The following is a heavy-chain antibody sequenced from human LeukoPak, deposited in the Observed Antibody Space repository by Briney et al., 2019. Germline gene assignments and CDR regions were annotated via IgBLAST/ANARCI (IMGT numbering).Heavy chain of an antibody. CDR2: INPSGGST. D-gene: IGHD3-10*01. Sequence: ASVKVSCKASGYTFTSYYMHWVRQAPGQGLEWMGIINPSGGSTSYAQKFQGRVTMTRDMSTSTAYMELRSLRSDDTAVYYCARSPPSPIYGSGKNWFDPWGQGTLVTVSS. CDR3: ARSPPSPIYGSGKNWFDP. J-gene: IGHJ5*02. CDR1: GYTFTSYY. V-gene: IGHV1-46*01.